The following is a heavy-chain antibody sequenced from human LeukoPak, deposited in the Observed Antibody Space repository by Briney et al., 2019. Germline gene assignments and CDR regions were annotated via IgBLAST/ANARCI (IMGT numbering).Heavy chain of an antibody. D-gene: IGHD3-9*01. CDR2: IYYSGST. Sequence: PSETLSLTCTVSGGSISSYYWSWIRQPPGKGLEWIAYIYYSGSTNYNPSLKSRVTISVDTSKNQFSLKLSSVTAADTAVYYCARAGYYDILTGLDLDYWGQGTLATVSS. J-gene: IGHJ4*02. CDR1: GGSISSYY. V-gene: IGHV4-59*01. CDR3: ARAGYYDILTGLDLDY.